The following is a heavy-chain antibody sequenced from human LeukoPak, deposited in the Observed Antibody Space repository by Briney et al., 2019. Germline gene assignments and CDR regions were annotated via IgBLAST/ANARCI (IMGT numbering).Heavy chain of an antibody. CDR1: GYTFTSYG. D-gene: IGHD6-19*01. CDR2: ISAYNGNT. J-gene: IGHJ5*02. CDR3: ARGRGQWLAPYNWFDP. Sequence: ASVKVSCKASGYTFTSYGISWVRQAPGQGLEWMGWISAYNGNTNYAQKLQGRVTMTTDTSTSTAYMELSSLRSEDTAVYYCARGRGQWLAPYNWFDPWGQGTLVTVSS. V-gene: IGHV1-18*01.